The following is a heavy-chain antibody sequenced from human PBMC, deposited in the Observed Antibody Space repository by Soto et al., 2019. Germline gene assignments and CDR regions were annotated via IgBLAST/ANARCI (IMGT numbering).Heavy chain of an antibody. J-gene: IGHJ5*02. CDR3: ARIAAAGTKGWFDP. D-gene: IGHD6-13*01. Sequence: QVTLKESGPVLVKPTETLTLTCTVSGFSLTNARMAVSWIRQPPGKALEWLAHIFSNDEKSYSTSLQSRLTIXRXTXXSQVVLTMTNMDPVDTATYYCARIAAAGTKGWFDPWGQGTLVTVSS. CDR1: GFSLTNARMA. CDR2: IFSNDEK. V-gene: IGHV2-26*01.